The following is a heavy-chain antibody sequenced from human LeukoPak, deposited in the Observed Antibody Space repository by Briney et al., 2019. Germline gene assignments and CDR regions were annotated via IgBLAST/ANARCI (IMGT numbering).Heavy chain of an antibody. V-gene: IGHV4-59*01. Sequence: SETLSLTCTVSGDSISSYYWSWIRQPPGKGLEWIGYIYYSGSTNYNPSLKSRVTISVDTSKNQFSLKLSSVTAADTAVYYCARDTYYYGSGSYPVNPIWGQGTLVTVSS. CDR3: ARDTYYYGSGSYPVNPI. CDR1: GDSISSYY. CDR2: IYYSGST. D-gene: IGHD3-10*01. J-gene: IGHJ4*02.